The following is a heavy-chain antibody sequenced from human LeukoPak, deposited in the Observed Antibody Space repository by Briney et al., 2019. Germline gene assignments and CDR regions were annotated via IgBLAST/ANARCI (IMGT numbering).Heavy chain of an antibody. CDR1: GCIFSSHG. J-gene: IGHJ4*02. CDR3: TTTRPYGTTWAGAFED. D-gene: IGHD6-19*01. CDR2: VTSRSAT. Sequence: GGSLRLSCVASGCIFSSHGMSWVRQAPGKGLEWVSTVTSRSATHYTDSVKGRFITSRDSSKNTLFLQMNSLRAEDTALYYCTTTRPYGTTWAGAFEDWGQGTPVTVSS. V-gene: IGHV3-23*01.